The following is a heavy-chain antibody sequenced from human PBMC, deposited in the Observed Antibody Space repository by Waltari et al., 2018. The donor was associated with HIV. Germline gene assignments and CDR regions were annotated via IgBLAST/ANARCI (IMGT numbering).Heavy chain of an antibody. Sequence: QVQLVQSGAEIQKPGASVKVSCTASNYTFPDQRLSWDRQAPGQGLEWMGWINPNSGGTNYAQKFQGWVTMTRDTSISTAYMELSRLRSDDTAVYYCARSEARYSSSWNLDYWGQGTLVTVSS. D-gene: IGHD6-13*01. CDR3: ARSEARYSSSWNLDY. CDR2: INPNSGGT. J-gene: IGHJ4*02. V-gene: IGHV1-2*04. CDR1: NYTFPDQR.